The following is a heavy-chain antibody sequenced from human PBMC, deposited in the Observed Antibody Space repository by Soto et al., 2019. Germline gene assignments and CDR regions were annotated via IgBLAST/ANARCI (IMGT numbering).Heavy chain of an antibody. Sequence: ASVKVSCKASGYTFTSYYMHWVRQAPGQGLEWMGIIDPSGGSTSYAQKFQGRVTMTRDTSTSTVYMEPSSLRSEDTAIYYCARVSVPAAIRSGFDYWGQGTLVTVSS. CDR3: ARVSVPAAIRSGFDY. D-gene: IGHD2-2*02. V-gene: IGHV1-46*01. J-gene: IGHJ4*02. CDR1: GYTFTSYY. CDR2: IDPSGGST.